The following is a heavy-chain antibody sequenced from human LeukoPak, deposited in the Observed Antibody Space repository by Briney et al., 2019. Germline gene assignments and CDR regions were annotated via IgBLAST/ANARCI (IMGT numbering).Heavy chain of an antibody. CDR1: GFTFSSYA. V-gene: IGHV1-46*01. CDR3: ARETRRDYASGSYEV. CDR2: INPNDGST. J-gene: IGHJ4*02. D-gene: IGHD3-10*01. Sequence: PGGSLRLSCAASGFTFSSYAMHWVRQAPGQGLEWMGLINPNDGSTTYGDFQGRFTLTRDTSTDTVYMELSSLRSDDTAVYYCARETRRDYASGSYEVWGQGTPVTVSS.